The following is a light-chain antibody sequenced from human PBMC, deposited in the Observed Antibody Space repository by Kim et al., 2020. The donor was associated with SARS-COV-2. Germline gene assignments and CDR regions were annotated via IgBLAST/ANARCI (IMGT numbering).Light chain of an antibody. Sequence: VSPGQTAGITFSGDKLGDKYACWYQQKPGQSPVLVIYQDSKRPSGIPERFSGSNSGNTATLTISGTQAMDEADYYCQAWDSSTDVVFGGGTQLTVL. CDR3: QAWDSSTDVV. CDR2: QDS. V-gene: IGLV3-1*01. J-gene: IGLJ2*01. CDR1: KLGDKY.